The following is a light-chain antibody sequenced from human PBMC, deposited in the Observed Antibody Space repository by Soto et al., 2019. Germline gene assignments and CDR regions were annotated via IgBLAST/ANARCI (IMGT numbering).Light chain of an antibody. V-gene: IGKV3-15*01. CDR3: QQYNNWPFT. Sequence: EIVMTQSPATLSVSPGERATLSCRASQSVSSNLAWYQQKPGQAPRLLIYGASTRATGIPARFSGSGSGTEXXLXISXLQSEDFAIYYCQQYNNWPFTFGQGTKLEIK. CDR2: GAS. CDR1: QSVSSN. J-gene: IGKJ2*01.